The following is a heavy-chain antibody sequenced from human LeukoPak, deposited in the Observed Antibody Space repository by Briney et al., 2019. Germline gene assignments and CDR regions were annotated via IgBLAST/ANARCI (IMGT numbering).Heavy chain of an antibody. J-gene: IGHJ3*02. CDR3: ASRVAFDI. CDR1: GFTFSDYY. Sequence: PGGSLRLSCAASGFTFSDYYMSWIRQAPGKGREWVSYIDGSSSRINYADSVKGRFTISRDNAKNSLFLQMNSLTVEDTAVYYCASRVAFDIWGLGTMVTVSS. D-gene: IGHD3-3*01. CDR2: IDGSSSRI. V-gene: IGHV3-11*01.